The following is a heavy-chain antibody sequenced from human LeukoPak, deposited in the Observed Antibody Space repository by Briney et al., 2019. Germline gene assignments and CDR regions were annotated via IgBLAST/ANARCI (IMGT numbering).Heavy chain of an antibody. CDR2: ISSDGSNK. CDR3: AKRVAGSTPDY. CDR1: GFTFSSYG. Sequence: SGGSLRLSCAASGFTFSSYGMHWVRQAPGKGLEWVAVISSDGSNKYYADSVKGRFTISRDNSKNTLYLQMNSLRVEDTAVYYCAKRVAGSTPDYWGQGTLVTVSS. V-gene: IGHV3-30*18. D-gene: IGHD1-26*01. J-gene: IGHJ4*02.